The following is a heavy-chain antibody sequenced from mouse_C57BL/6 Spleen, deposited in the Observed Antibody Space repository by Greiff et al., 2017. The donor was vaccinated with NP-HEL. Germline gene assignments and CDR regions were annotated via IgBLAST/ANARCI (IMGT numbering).Heavy chain of an antibody. V-gene: IGHV5-15*01. J-gene: IGHJ2*01. D-gene: IGHD2-4*01. CDR3: AREGNDYNYFDY. Sequence: EVKVVESGGGLVQPGGSLKLSCAASGFTFSDYGMAWVRQAPRKGPEWVAFISNLAYSIYYADTVTGRFTISRENAKNTLYLEMSSLRSEDTAMYYCAREGNDYNYFDYWGQGTTLTVSS. CDR2: ISNLAYSI. CDR1: GFTFSDYG.